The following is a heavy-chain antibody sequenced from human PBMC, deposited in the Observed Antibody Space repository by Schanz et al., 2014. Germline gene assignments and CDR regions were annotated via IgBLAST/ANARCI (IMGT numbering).Heavy chain of an antibody. J-gene: IGHJ4*02. Sequence: QVQLQESGPGLVKPSETLSLTCIVSGGSTSSYYWSGIRQSPGKGLEWIGYIYYSGSTDYNPSLKSRVTISVDTSKNQFSLKLSSVTAADTAVYYCATFTVGDYGHWGQGNLVTVSS. CDR1: GGSTSSYY. D-gene: IGHD4-17*01. CDR3: ATFTVGDYGH. CDR2: IYYSGST. V-gene: IGHV4-59*01.